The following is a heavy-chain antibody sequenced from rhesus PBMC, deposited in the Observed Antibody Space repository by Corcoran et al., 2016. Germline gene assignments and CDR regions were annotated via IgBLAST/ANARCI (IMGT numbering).Heavy chain of an antibody. V-gene: IGHV3S5*01. J-gene: IGHJ4*01. CDR1: GFTFSSYG. CDR2: INSGVGST. Sequence: EVQLVETGGGLVQPGGSLKLSCAASGFTFSSYGMSWVRQAPGKGLDWVSAINSGVGSTYYADSVKGRFNISRDNAKNTLSLQMNSLRAEDTAVYYCAKPKYCTGSGCPYFDYWGQGVLVTVSS. D-gene: IGHD2-21*01. CDR3: AKPKYCTGSGCPYFDY.